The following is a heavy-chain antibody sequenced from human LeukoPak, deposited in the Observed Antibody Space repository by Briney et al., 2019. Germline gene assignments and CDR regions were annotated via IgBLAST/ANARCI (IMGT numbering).Heavy chain of an antibody. CDR3: ARIAPYLDTAMIFDY. V-gene: IGHV2-70*04. J-gene: IGHJ4*02. D-gene: IGHD5-18*01. Sequence: ESGPTLVNPTQTLTLTCTFSGFSLSTSGMRVSWIRQPPGKALEWLARIDWDDDKFYSTSLNTTLTISKDTSKNQVVLTMTNMDPVDTATYYCARIAPYLDTAMIFDYWGQGTLVTVSS. CDR2: IDWDDDK. CDR1: GFSLSTSGMR.